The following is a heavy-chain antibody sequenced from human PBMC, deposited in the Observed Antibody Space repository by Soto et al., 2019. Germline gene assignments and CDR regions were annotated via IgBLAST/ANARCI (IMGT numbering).Heavy chain of an antibody. J-gene: IGHJ6*02. CDR3: AREGVTPSYYYYYGMDV. Sequence: SETLSLTCAVSGGSISSSNWWSWVRQPPGRGLEWIGEIYHSGSTNYNSSLKSRVTISVDTSKNQFSLKLSSVTAADTAVYYCAREGVTPSYYYYYGMDVWGQGTTVTVSS. D-gene: IGHD5-18*01. V-gene: IGHV4-4*02. CDR1: GGSISSSNW. CDR2: IYHSGST.